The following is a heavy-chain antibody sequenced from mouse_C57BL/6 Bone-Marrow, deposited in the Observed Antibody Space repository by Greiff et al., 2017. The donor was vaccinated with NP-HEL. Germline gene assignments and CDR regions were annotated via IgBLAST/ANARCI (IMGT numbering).Heavy chain of an antibody. V-gene: IGHV1-15*01. Sequence: VQLQQSGAELVRPGASVTLSCKASGYTFTDYEMHWVKQTPVHGLEWIGAIVPETGGTAYNQKFKGKAILTADKSSSTAYMELRSLTSEDSAVYYCTRSLYDGSSYWYFDVWGTGTTVTVSS. CDR1: GYTFTDYE. D-gene: IGHD1-1*01. CDR3: TRSLYDGSSYWYFDV. CDR2: IVPETGGT. J-gene: IGHJ1*03.